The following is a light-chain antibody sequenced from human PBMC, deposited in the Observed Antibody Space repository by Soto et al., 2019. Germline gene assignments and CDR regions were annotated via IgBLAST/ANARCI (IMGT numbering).Light chain of an antibody. CDR1: SSDVGGYNY. CDR3: SSYTSSSTRV. Sequence: QSALTQPASVSGSPGQSITISYTGTSSDVGGYNYVSWYQQHPGKAPQLMIYDVSNRPSGVSNRFSGSKSGNTASLTISGLQAEDEADYYCSSYTSSSTRVFGTGTEVTVL. V-gene: IGLV2-14*01. J-gene: IGLJ1*01. CDR2: DVS.